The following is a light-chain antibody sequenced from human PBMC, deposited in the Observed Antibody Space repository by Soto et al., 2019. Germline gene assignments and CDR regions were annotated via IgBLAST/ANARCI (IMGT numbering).Light chain of an antibody. Sequence: DIQMTQSPSTLSASVGDRVTITCRASQSISSWLAWYQQKPGEAPKLLLYHASTLESGVPSRFSGSGSGTEFTLTVSRLQPEDFGSYYCQQYNNSPWTFGQGTKVEI. V-gene: IGKV1-5*01. CDR3: QQYNNSPWT. CDR2: HAS. CDR1: QSISSW. J-gene: IGKJ1*01.